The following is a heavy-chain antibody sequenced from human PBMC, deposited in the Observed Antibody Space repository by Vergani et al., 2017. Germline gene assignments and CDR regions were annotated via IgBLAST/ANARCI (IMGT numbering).Heavy chain of an antibody. CDR1: GFTFIMHA. CDR3: AGDPYPKY. J-gene: IGHJ4*02. CDR2: ISSSGNTI. D-gene: IGHD2-2*01. V-gene: IGHV3-48*04. Sequence: EVQLLESGGDLVQPGGSLRLSCAASGFTFIMHAMSWIRQAPGKGLEWVSYISSSGNTIYYADSVKGRFTISRDNAKNSLYLQMNSLRAEDTAVYYCAGDPYPKYWGQGTLVTVSS.